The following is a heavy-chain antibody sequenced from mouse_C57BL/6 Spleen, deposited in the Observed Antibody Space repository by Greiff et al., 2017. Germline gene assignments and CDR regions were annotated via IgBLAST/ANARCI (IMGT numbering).Heavy chain of an antibody. CDR2: IYPGDGDT. V-gene: IGHV1-82*01. CDR1: GYAFSSSW. Sequence: VQLQQSGPELVKPGASVKISCKASGYAFSSSWMNWVKQRPGKGLEWIGRIYPGDGDTNYNGKFKGKATLTADKSSSTAYMQLRSLTSEDSSVYFGARRASLPHYARDYWGQGTSVTVSS. CDR3: ARRASLPHYARDY. D-gene: IGHD1-2*01. J-gene: IGHJ4*01.